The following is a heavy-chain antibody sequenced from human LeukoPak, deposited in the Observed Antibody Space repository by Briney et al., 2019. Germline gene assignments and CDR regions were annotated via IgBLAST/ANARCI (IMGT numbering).Heavy chain of an antibody. V-gene: IGHV2-5*01. D-gene: IGHD4-17*01. J-gene: IGHJ4*02. Sequence: SSPALVNPTQTLTLTCTFSGFSLSTNAVVVGWVRQPPGKALEWLAFIYGNDDKRYSPSLESRLTITKDTSKNQVVLTVTDMDYVDTATYYCVHRTRVTSVDHWGQGTLVTVSP. CDR3: VHRTRVTSVDH. CDR1: GFSLSTNAVV. CDR2: IYGNDDK.